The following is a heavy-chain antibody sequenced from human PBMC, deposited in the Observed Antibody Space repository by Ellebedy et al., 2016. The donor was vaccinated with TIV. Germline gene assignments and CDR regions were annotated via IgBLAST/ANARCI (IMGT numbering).Heavy chain of an antibody. CDR2: IYYSGST. D-gene: IGHD4-17*01. Sequence: SETLSLTXTVSGGSISSYYWSWIRQPPGKGLEWIGYIYYSGSTNYNPSLKSRVTISVDTSKNQFSLKLSSVTAADTAVYYCASSGAHYGDCHDYWGQGTLVTVSS. CDR3: ASSGAHYGDCHDY. CDR1: GGSISSYY. J-gene: IGHJ4*02. V-gene: IGHV4-59*08.